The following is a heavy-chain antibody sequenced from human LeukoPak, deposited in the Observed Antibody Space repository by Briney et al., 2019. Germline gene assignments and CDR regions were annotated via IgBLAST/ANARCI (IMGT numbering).Heavy chain of an antibody. V-gene: IGHV3-9*01. D-gene: IGHD2-2*01. J-gene: IGHJ6*02. CDR3: ARDGSVVPAAMDGDYYYYGMDV. Sequence: GGSLRLSCAASGFTFDDYAMHWVRQAPGKGLEWVSGISWNSGSIGYADSVKGRFTISRDNAKNSLYLQMNSLRAEDTAVYYCARDGSVVPAAMDGDYYYYGMDVWGQGTTVTVSS. CDR2: ISWNSGSI. CDR1: GFTFDDYA.